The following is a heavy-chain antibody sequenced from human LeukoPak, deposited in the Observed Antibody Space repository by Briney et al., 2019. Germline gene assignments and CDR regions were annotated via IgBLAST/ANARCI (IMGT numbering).Heavy chain of an antibody. CDR2: ISGSGGST. CDR1: GFTFSNYV. Sequence: GSLRLSCAASGFTFSNYVMSWVRQAPGKGLEWVSSISGSGGSTYYADSVKGCFTISRDNSKNTLFLQMNSLRAEDTALYYCAEEVGATYPTFDYWGQGTLVTVSS. J-gene: IGHJ4*02. D-gene: IGHD1-26*01. V-gene: IGHV3-23*01. CDR3: AEEVGATYPTFDY.